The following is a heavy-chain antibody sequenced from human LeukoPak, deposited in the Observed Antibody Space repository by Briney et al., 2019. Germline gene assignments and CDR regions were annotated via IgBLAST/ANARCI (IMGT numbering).Heavy chain of an antibody. J-gene: IGHJ3*02. V-gene: IGHV4-34*01. D-gene: IGHD2-15*01. CDR2: INHSGST. CDR3: ARGLIVVVVAATRDAFDI. CDR1: GGSISGYY. Sequence: SETLSLTCAVSGGSISGYYWSWIRQPPGKGLEWIGEINHSGSTNYNPSLKSRVTISVDTSKNQFSLKLSSVTAADTAVYYCARGLIVVVVAATRDAFDIWGQGTMVTVSS.